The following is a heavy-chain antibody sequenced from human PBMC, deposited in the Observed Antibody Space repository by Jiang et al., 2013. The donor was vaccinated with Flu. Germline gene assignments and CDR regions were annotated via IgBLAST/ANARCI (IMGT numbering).Heavy chain of an antibody. CDR3: ASLTGDLKYFDY. CDR1: GGSISSYY. CDR2: IYYSGST. D-gene: IGHD7-27*01. Sequence: GSGLVKPSETLSLTCTVSGGSISSYYWSWIRQPPGKGLEWIGYIYYSGSTNYNPSLKSRVTISVDTSKNQFSLKLSSVTAADTAVYYCASLTGDLKYFDYWGQGTLVTVSS. J-gene: IGHJ4*02. V-gene: IGHV4-59*08.